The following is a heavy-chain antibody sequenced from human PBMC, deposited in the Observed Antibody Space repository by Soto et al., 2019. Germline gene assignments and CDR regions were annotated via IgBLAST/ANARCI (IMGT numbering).Heavy chain of an antibody. CDR1: GYSFTSYW. J-gene: IGHJ5*02. D-gene: IGHD3-22*01. CDR3: ARIYYYDSSGYHGWFDP. Sequence: GESLKISCKGSGYSFTSYWIGWVRQMPGKGLEWMGIIYPGDSDTRYSPSFQGQVTISADKSISTVYLQWSSLKASDTAMYYCARIYYYDSSGYHGWFDPWGQGTLVTVSS. CDR2: IYPGDSDT. V-gene: IGHV5-51*01.